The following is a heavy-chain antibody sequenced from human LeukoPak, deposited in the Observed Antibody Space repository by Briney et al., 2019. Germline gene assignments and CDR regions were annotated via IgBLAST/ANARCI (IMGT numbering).Heavy chain of an antibody. J-gene: IGHJ4*02. D-gene: IGHD3-22*01. V-gene: IGHV3-23*01. CDR1: GFTFNNYA. CDR3: AKDRSRYYYDSSGYYYFDY. CDR2: VSGSGAIA. Sequence: PGGSLRLSCAASGFTFNNYAMSWVRQAPGKGLEWVSTVSGSGAIAYYTDSDKGRFTISRDNSKNTLYLQMSSLTAKDTAVYYCAKDRSRYYYDSSGYYYFDYWGQGTLVTVSS.